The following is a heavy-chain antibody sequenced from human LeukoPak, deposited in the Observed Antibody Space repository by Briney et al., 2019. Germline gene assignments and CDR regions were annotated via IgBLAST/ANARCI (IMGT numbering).Heavy chain of an antibody. CDR3: AMRGIEAAGQPVDY. CDR1: GFTVSSNY. J-gene: IGHJ4*02. V-gene: IGHV3-66*01. CDR2: IYSGGST. D-gene: IGHD6-13*01. Sequence: PGGSLRLSCAASGFTVSSNYMSWVRQAPGKGLEWVSVIYSGGSTYYADSVKGRFTISRDNSKNTLYLQMNSLRAEDTAVYYCAMRGIEAAGQPVDYWGQGTLVTVSS.